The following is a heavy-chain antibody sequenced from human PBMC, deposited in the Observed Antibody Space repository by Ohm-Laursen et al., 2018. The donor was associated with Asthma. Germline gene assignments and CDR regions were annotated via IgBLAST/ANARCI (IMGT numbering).Heavy chain of an antibody. CDR1: GFTFSSYW. CDR2: IKQDGSEK. Sequence: SLRLSCSASGFTFSSYWMSWVRPAPGKGLEWVANIKQDGSEKYYVDSVKGRFTLSRDNAKNSLYLQMNSLRAEDTAVYYCARVGSTLSYYYYGMDVWGQGTTVTVSS. J-gene: IGHJ6*02. V-gene: IGHV3-7*05. CDR3: ARVGSTLSYYYYGMDV.